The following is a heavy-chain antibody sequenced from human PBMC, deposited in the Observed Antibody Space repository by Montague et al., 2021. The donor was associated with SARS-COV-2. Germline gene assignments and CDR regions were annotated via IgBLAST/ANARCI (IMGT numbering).Heavy chain of an antibody. CDR3: AKQALTRYCTSTTCFGAAFDI. CDR1: GASITSGGYY. D-gene: IGHD2-2*01. Sequence: TLSLTCTVSGASITSGGYYWTWIRQPAGKGLEWIGRINTSGNTDYNPSLSSRVTILVDTSKNQFSLKLSSVTAADTAVYYCAKQALTRYCTSTTCFGAAFDIWGQGTMVTVSS. CDR2: INTSGNT. J-gene: IGHJ3*02. V-gene: IGHV4-61*02.